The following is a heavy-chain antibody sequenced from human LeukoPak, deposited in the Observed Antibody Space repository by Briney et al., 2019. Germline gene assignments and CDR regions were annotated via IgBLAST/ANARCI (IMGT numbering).Heavy chain of an antibody. V-gene: IGHV3-49*04. CDR3: TRVTYYGSGSYYTYFDY. CDR1: GFTFGDYG. Sequence: GGSLRLSCTASGFTFGDYGMSWVRQAPGKGLEWVSFIRGKAYGGTTEYAASVKGRITISRDASKSIAYLQMNSLKTEDTAVYYCTRVTYYGSGSYYTYFDYWGQGTLVTVSS. J-gene: IGHJ4*02. D-gene: IGHD3-10*01. CDR2: IRGKAYGGTT.